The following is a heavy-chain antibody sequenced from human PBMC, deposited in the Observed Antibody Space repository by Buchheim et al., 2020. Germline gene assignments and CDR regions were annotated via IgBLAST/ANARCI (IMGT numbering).Heavy chain of an antibody. Sequence: QVQLVQSGAEVKKPGASVKVSCKASGYTFSNYHINWVRQATGQGPEWMGWVHPHNGHTGYAQKFQGRVTMTRNTSISTAYMELSSLRSEDTAVYYRARALTSPDMGVFDPWGQGTL. V-gene: IGHV1-8*01. CDR1: GYTFSNYH. CDR2: VHPHNGHT. J-gene: IGHJ5*02. D-gene: IGHD3-16*01. CDR3: ARALTSPDMGVFDP.